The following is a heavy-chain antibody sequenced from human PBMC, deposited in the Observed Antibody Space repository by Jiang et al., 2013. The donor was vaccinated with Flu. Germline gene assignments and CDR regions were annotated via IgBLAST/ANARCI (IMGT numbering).Heavy chain of an antibody. J-gene: IGHJ4*02. D-gene: IGHD6-19*01. CDR1: DYTFTSYA. Sequence: SGAEVKKPGASVKVSCKASDYTFTSYAINWVRQAPGQGLGWMGWISTYNGNTNYGQNLQGRVTMTTDTSTSTAYMEVRSLRSDDTAVYYCARSGYSSGFDYWGQGTLVTVSS. V-gene: IGHV1-18*01. CDR3: ARSGYSSGFDY. CDR2: ISTYNGNT.